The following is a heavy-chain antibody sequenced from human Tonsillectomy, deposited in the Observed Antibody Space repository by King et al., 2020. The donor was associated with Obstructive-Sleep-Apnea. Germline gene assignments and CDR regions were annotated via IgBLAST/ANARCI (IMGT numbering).Heavy chain of an antibody. CDR3: VRDGVVVPAARRYYYGMDV. CDR1: GVSISSYY. D-gene: IGHD2-2*01. Sequence: QLQESGPGLVKPSETLSLTCTVSGVSISSYYWSWIRQPDGKVLEWIGRINISGSTNHNPSLKSRVAMSVDTSKNQFSLKLTSVTAADTAVYYCVRDGVVVPAARRYYYGMDVWGQGTTVTVSS. V-gene: IGHV4-4*07. J-gene: IGHJ6*02. CDR2: INISGST.